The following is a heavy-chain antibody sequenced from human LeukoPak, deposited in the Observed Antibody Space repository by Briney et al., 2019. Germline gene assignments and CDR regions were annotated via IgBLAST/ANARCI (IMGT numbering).Heavy chain of an antibody. J-gene: IGHJ4*02. D-gene: IGHD5-12*01. CDR1: GFTFSSYW. CDR2: INSDGSST. V-gene: IGHV3-74*01. CDR3: ARVWWLNDYFDY. Sequence: PGGSLRLSCAAAGFTFSSYWMDWVRQAPGKGLVWVSRINSDGSSTSYADSVKGRFTISRDNAKNTLYLQMNSLRAEDTAVYYCARVWWLNDYFDYWGQGTLVTVSS.